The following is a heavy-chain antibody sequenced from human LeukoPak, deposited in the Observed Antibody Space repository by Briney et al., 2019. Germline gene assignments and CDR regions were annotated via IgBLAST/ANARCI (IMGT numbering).Heavy chain of an antibody. D-gene: IGHD3-22*01. V-gene: IGHV4-59*01. CDR1: GGSMSNYY. CDR3: ARDYTMTHAFDI. Sequence: SETLSLTCSISGGSMSNYYWSWIRQPPGKALEWIGYIYDTGSTNYNPSLKSRVTISIDTSKNQFSLKLSSVTAADTALCYCARDYTMTHAFDIWGQGTLVTVSS. J-gene: IGHJ3*02. CDR2: IYDTGST.